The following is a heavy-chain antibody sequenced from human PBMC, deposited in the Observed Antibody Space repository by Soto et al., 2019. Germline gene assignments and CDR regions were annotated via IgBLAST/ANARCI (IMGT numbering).Heavy chain of an antibody. V-gene: IGHV1-2*04. Sequence: ASVKVSCKASGYSFTDYHIHWVRQAPGQGLEWLGRINPKSGGTSTAQKFQGWVTMTTDTSISTASMELTGLTSDDAAIYYCARGDSTDCSNGVCSYFYNHDMDVWGQGTTVTVSS. D-gene: IGHD2-8*01. CDR2: INPKSGGT. CDR1: GYSFTDYH. J-gene: IGHJ6*02. CDR3: ARGDSTDCSNGVCSYFYNHDMDV.